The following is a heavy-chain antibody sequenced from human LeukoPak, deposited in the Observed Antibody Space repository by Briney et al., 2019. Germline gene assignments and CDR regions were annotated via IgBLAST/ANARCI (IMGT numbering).Heavy chain of an antibody. J-gene: IGHJ6*03. CDR2: ISDSGGST. CDR3: AKIGRRYDFWTGYYEEEVDYMDV. CDR1: GFTFSNYG. D-gene: IGHD3-3*01. V-gene: IGHV3-23*02. Sequence: GGSLRLSCAASGFTFSNYGMSWVRQAPGKGLEWVSGISDSGGSTKYKVSVKGRFTISRDNYKDTLYLQMNSLRAEDTAVYYCAKIGRRYDFWTGYYEEEVDYMDVWGKGTTVTVSS.